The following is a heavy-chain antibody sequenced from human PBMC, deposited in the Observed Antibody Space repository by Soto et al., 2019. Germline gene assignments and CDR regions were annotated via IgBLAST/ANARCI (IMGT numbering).Heavy chain of an antibody. CDR2: INHSGST. CDR3: ARSWFGHQVHWFDS. J-gene: IGHJ5*01. CDR1: GGSISSYY. D-gene: IGHD3-16*01. Sequence: SETLSLTCTVSGGSISSYYWSWIRQPPGKGLEWIGEINHSGSTNYNPSLKSRVTISVDTSKNQFSLHLNPVTLEDTAVYYCARSWFGHQVHWFDSWGQGTLVTVSS. V-gene: IGHV4-34*01.